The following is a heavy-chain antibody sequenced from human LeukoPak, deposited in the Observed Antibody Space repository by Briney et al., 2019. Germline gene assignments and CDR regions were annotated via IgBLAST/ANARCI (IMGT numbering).Heavy chain of an antibody. V-gene: IGHV1-2*02. Sequence: ASGKVSCKASGNTFTGYYVHWVRQAPGQGYEWMGWINPQSGGTNYAQNFQGRVTMTGDTSISTVYMEVSRLRSDDTAVYYCARSGYYYGLDVWGQGTTVTLSS. J-gene: IGHJ6*02. D-gene: IGHD3-22*01. CDR1: GNTFTGYY. CDR2: INPQSGGT. CDR3: ARSGYYYGLDV.